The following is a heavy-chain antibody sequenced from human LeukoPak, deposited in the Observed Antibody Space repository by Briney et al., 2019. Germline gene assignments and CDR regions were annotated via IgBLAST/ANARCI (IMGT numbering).Heavy chain of an antibody. CDR2: IYYSGST. D-gene: IGHD2-8*01. J-gene: IGHJ5*02. CDR1: GGSLSSSCYY. CDR3: ATSYIVLMWGGFDP. V-gene: IGHV4-39*01. Sequence: PSETLSLTCTVSGGSLSSSCYYWGWIRQPPGKGLEWNGSIYYSGSTYYNPSLKSRVTISVDTSKIQFSLKLSSVTAADTAVYYCATSYIVLMWGGFDPWGQGTLVTVSS.